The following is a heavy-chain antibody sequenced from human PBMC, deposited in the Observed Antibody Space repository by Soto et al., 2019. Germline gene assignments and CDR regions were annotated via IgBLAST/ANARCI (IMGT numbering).Heavy chain of an antibody. Sequence: EVQLVESGGDFLQPGGSLRLSCAASGLTFSSQEMNWLRQAPGKGLEWVAYISANGNTVSYADSVKGRFTMSRDNVKKSLFLQMSRLRADDTAVYYCARGWWYYFDDWGQGTLVTVSS. V-gene: IGHV3-48*03. CDR2: ISANGNTV. CDR1: GLTFSSQE. CDR3: ARGWWYYFDD. D-gene: IGHD2-15*01. J-gene: IGHJ4*02.